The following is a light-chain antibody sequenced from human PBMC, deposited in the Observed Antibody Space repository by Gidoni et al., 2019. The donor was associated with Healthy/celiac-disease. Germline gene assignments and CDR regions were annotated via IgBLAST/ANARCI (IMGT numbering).Light chain of an antibody. J-gene: IGKJ1*01. CDR2: AAS. V-gene: IGKV1-39*01. Sequence: DIQMTQSPSSLSASVGDRVTITCRASQSISSYLNWYQQKPGKAPKLLIYAASSLQSGVPSRFSGSGSGTDFTLTLSSLQPEDFATYYCPQSYSTLTFDQGTKVEIK. CDR1: QSISSY. CDR3: PQSYSTLT.